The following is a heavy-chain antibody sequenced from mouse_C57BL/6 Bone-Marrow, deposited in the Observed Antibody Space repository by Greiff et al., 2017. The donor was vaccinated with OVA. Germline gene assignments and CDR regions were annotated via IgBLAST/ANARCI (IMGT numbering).Heavy chain of an antibody. Sequence: VQLQQSGAELVRPGASVKLSCTASGFTITDYYMNWVKQRPEQGLEWIGRIDPGDGDTEYAPKFQGKATLTADTSSNTAYMQLSSLTSEDTAVYYGTTLYYCGSSYDPPWFFDVWGKGTPVTVS. CDR2: IDPGDGDT. CDR1: GFTITDYY. J-gene: IGHJ1*03. CDR3: TTLYYCGSSYDPPWFFDV. D-gene: IGHD1-1*01. V-gene: IGHV14-1*01.